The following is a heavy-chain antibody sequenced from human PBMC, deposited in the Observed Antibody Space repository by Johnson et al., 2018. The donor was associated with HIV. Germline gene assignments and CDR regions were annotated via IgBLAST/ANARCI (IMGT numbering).Heavy chain of an antibody. J-gene: IGHJ3*02. Sequence: EVQLVESGGGLVKPGGSLRLSCIGSGFTFSHNWMSWVRQAPGKGPEWVANINHDVSAIHYVDSVKGRFTISRDNSKNTLYLQMNSLRAEDTAVYYCARDFESAAGIWGQGTTVTVSS. CDR3: ARDFESAAGI. CDR2: INHDVSAI. V-gene: IGHV3-7*03. CDR1: GFTFSHNW. D-gene: IGHD6-13*01.